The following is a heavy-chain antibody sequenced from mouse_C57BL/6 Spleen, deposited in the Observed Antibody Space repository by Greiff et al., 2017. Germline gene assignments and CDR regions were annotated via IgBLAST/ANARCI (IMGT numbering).Heavy chain of an antibody. V-gene: IGHV7-1*01. Sequence: DVMLVESGGGLVQSGRSLRLSCATSGFTFSDFYMEWVRQAPGKGLEWIAASRNKANDYTTEYSASVKGRFIVSRDTSQSILYLQMNALRAEDTAIYYCARDDWGAMDYWGQGTSVTVSS. CDR1: GFTFSDFY. CDR3: ARDDWGAMDY. CDR2: SRNKANDYTT. D-gene: IGHD4-1*01. J-gene: IGHJ4*01.